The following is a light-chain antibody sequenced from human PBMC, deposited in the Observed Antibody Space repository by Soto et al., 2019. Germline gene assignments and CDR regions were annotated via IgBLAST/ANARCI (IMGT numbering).Light chain of an antibody. CDR2: KDS. CDR3: YCAADNNPSV. CDR1: VLAKRY. J-gene: IGLJ1*01. Sequence: SYELTQPSSVSVSPGQTARITCSGAVLAKRYTRWFQQKPGQAPVLVIYKDSERPSGIPERFSGSSSGTTVTLTISGAQVEDEAYYYCYCAADNNPSVFGTGTKLTVL. V-gene: IGLV3-27*01.